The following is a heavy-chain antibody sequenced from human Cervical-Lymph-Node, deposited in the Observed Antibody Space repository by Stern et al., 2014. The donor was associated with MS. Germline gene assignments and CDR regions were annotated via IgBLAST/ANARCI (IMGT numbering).Heavy chain of an antibody. CDR3: AKSSSPSHYYYYGMDV. CDR2: ISYDGSNK. D-gene: IGHD6-6*01. V-gene: IGHV3-30*18. Sequence: QLVQSGGGVVQPGRSLRLSCAASGFTFSSYGMHWVRQAPGKGLEWVAVISYDGSNKYYADSVKGRFTISRDNSKNTLYLQMNSLRAEDTAVYYCAKSSSPSHYYYYGMDVWGQGTTVTVSS. CDR1: GFTFSSYG. J-gene: IGHJ6*02.